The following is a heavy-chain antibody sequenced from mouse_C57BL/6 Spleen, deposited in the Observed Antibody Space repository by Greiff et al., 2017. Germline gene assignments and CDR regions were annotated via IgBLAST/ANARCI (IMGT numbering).Heavy chain of an antibody. CDR2: IRRKSSNYAT. Sequence: EVQLVESGGGLVQPKGSLKLSCAASGFTFHTYAMHWVRQAPGTGLEWVARIRRKSSNYATYYADSVKDRFTISRDDSQSMLYLQMNNLKSEDTAMYYCVSGVAYWGQGTLVTVSA. CDR1: GFTFHTYA. J-gene: IGHJ3*01. CDR3: VSGVAY. V-gene: IGHV10-3*01.